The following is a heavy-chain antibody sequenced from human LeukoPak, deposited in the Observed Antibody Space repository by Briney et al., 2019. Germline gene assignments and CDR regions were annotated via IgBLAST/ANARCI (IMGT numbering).Heavy chain of an antibody. J-gene: IGHJ4*02. CDR3: ARELIVATPQRGY. CDR2: IYSGGST. Sequence: PEGSLRLSCAASGFTVSSNYKSWVRQAPGKGLEWLSVIYSGGSTYYADSVKGRFTISRDNSKNTLYLQMNSLRAEDTAVYYCARELIVATPQRGYWGQGTLVTVSS. V-gene: IGHV3-53*05. D-gene: IGHD5-12*01. CDR1: GFTVSSNY.